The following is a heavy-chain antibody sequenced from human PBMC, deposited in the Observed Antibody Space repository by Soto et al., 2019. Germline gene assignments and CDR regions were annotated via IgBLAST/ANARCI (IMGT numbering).Heavy chain of an antibody. D-gene: IGHD3-22*01. CDR2: IWYDGSNK. CDR3: ARDRPDYYDSSGYYYCLDY. CDR1: GFTFSSYG. J-gene: IGHJ4*02. Sequence: QVQLVESGGGVVQPGRSLGLSCAASGFTFSSYGMHWVRQAPGKGLEWVAVIWYDGSNKYYADSVKGRFTISRDNSKNTLYLQMNSLRAEDTAVYYCARDRPDYYDSSGYYYCLDYWGQGTLVTVSS. V-gene: IGHV3-33*01.